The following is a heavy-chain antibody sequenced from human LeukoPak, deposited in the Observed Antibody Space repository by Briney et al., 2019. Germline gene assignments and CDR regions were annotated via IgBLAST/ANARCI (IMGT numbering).Heavy chain of an antibody. CDR3: AKDLALAGTGGGFDV. Sequence: GGSLRLSCAASGFTFTTYAISCVRQAPGKGLEWVSGISADDKAYYADSVKGRFTISRDNSKNTVSLQMSSLRAEDTALYYCAKDLALAGTGGGFDVWGQGTRVAVSS. CDR2: ISADDKA. V-gene: IGHV3-23*01. D-gene: IGHD6-19*01. J-gene: IGHJ3*01. CDR1: GFTFTTYA.